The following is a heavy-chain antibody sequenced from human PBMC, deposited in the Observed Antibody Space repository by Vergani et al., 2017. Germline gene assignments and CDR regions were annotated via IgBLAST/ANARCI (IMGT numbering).Heavy chain of an antibody. V-gene: IGHV4-4*02. CDR1: LRSISTTNW. CDR3: ARTPYYYDSSGYSYYFDY. D-gene: IGHD3-22*01. CDR2: IYHSGST. J-gene: IGHJ4*02. Sequence: QVQLQESGPGLVKPSATLSLTSPVSLRSISTTNWSSWVRQPPGKRLECMGEIYHSGSTNYNPALKSRVTIAVDKSKNQFSLKLSSVTAADTAVYYCARTPYYYDSSGYSYYFDYWGQGTLVTVSS.